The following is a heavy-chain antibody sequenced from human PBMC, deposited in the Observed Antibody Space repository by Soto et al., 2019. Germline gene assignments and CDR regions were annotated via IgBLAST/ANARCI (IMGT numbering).Heavy chain of an antibody. D-gene: IGHD5-12*01. Sequence: QVQLVESGGGVVQPGRSLRLSCAASGFTFSSYGMHWVRQAPGKGLGWVAVISYDGSNKYYADSVKGRFTISRDKSKNTRYLPMNSLRPEVTAVYYCESGGDGYNIFDCWGQGTLVTVSS. CDR2: ISYDGSNK. V-gene: IGHV3-30*03. CDR3: ESGGDGYNIFDC. J-gene: IGHJ4*02. CDR1: GFTFSSYG.